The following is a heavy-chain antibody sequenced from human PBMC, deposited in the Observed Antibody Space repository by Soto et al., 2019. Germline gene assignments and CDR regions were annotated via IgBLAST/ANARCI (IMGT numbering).Heavy chain of an antibody. CDR1: GFTFSSYA. J-gene: IGHJ4*02. CDR3: AKRASGSYFDY. V-gene: IGHV3-23*01. D-gene: IGHD3-10*01. Sequence: EVQLLESGGGLVQPGGSLRLSCAASGFTFSSYARNWVRQAPGKGLEWVSVISGSGDNTYYADSVKGRFTISRDNSKNTLYLQMNSLRAEDTAVYYCAKRASGSYFDYWGQGTLVTVSS. CDR2: ISGSGDNT.